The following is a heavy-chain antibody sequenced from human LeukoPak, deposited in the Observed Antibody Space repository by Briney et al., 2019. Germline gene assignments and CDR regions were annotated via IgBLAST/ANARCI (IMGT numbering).Heavy chain of an antibody. CDR1: GYSISSGYY. V-gene: IGHV4-38-2*02. CDR2: VYHSGST. CDR3: AREDYGGKSGTYFDY. Sequence: SDTLSLTCSVSGYSISSGYYWGWIRQPPGKGLEWIGSVYHSGSTYYNPSLKSRVTISVDTSKNQFSLKLSSVTAADTAVYYCAREDYGGKSGTYFDYWGQGTLVTVSS. D-gene: IGHD4-23*01. J-gene: IGHJ4*02.